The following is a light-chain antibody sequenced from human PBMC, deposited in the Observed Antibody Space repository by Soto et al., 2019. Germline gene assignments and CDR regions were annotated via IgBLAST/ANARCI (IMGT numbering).Light chain of an antibody. Sequence: QTVVTQEPSFSVSPGGTVTLTCGLSSGSVSTSSYPTWYQQTPGQAPRTLIYSTNTRSSGVPDRFSGSILGNKAALTITGVQADDDCDYYFVLYIGTWVFGGGTKLTVL. J-gene: IGLJ3*02. V-gene: IGLV8-61*01. CDR1: SGSVSTSSY. CDR2: STN. CDR3: VLYIGTWV.